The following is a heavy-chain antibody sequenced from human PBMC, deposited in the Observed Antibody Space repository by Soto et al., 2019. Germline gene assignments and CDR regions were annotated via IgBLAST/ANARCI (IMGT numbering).Heavy chain of an antibody. CDR3: AREGLTGTIGLYYYYGMDV. CDR1: GGSISSSNW. D-gene: IGHD1-7*01. J-gene: IGHJ6*02. CDR2: IYHSGST. V-gene: IGHV4-4*02. Sequence: SETLSLTCAVSGGSISSSNWWSWVRQPPGKGLEWIGEIYHSGSTNYNPSLKSRVTISVDTSKNQFSLKLSSVTAADTAVYYCAREGLTGTIGLYYYYGMDVWGQGTTVTVSS.